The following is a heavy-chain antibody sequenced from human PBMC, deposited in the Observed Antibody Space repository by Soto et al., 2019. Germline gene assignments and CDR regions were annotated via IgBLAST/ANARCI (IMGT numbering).Heavy chain of an antibody. J-gene: IGHJ5*02. V-gene: IGHV5-51*01. CDR3: ARLGGGSYSTAHWFDP. Sequence: GESLKISCKGSGYSFTSYWIGWVRQMPGKGLEWMGIIYPGDSDTRYSPSFQGQVTISADKSISTAYLQWSSLKASDTAMYYCARLGGGSYSTAHWFDPWGQGTLVTVSS. CDR2: IYPGDSDT. CDR1: GYSFTSYW. D-gene: IGHD1-26*01.